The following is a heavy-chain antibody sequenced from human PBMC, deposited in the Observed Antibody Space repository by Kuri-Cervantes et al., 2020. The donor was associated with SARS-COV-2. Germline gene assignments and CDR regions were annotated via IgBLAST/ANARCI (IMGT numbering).Heavy chain of an antibody. CDR2: IYYSGST. V-gene: IGHV4-59*12. Sequence: SETLSLTCTVSGGSISSYFWSWIRQPPGKGLEWIGYIYYSGSTNYNPSLKSRVTISVDTSKNQFSLKLNSVTPEDTAVYYCARELSLTAAGRLFDYWGQGTLVTVSS. CDR3: ARELSLTAAGRLFDY. J-gene: IGHJ4*02. CDR1: GGSISSYF. D-gene: IGHD6-13*01.